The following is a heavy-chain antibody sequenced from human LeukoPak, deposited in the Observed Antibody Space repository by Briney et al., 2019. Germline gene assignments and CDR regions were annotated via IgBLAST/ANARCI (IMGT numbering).Heavy chain of an antibody. J-gene: IGHJ3*02. CDR2: IFYSGST. CDR3: ARLNPSGGSCCHSDAFDI. D-gene: IGHD2-15*01. CDR1: GGSIRSYY. V-gene: IGHV4-39*01. Sequence: SETLSLTCTVSGGSIRSYYWGWIRQPPGKGLEWIGSIFYSGSTYYNPSLKSRVTISVDTSKNQFSLKLSSMTAADTAVYSCARLNPSGGSCCHSDAFDIWGQGTMVTVSS.